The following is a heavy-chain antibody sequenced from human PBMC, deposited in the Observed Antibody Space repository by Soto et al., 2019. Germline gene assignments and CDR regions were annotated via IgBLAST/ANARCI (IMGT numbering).Heavy chain of an antibody. CDR3: AKEMPYGEYAPYH. D-gene: IGHD2-8*01. CDR2: ISGSGGST. J-gene: IGHJ5*02. V-gene: IGHV3-23*01. Sequence: GGSLRLSRGASGDSRSSYAMSWVRKVPGKGLEWVSGISGSGGSTYYADSVKGRFTISRDNSKNTLYLQMNSLRAEDTAVYYCAKEMPYGEYAPYHWGQGTLVTVSS. CDR1: GDSRSSYA.